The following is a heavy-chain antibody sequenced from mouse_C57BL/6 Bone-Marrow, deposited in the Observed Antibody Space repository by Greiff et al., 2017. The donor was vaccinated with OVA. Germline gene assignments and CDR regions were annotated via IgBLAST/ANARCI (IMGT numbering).Heavy chain of an antibody. V-gene: IGHV3-6*01. CDR1: GYSITSGYY. CDR2: ISYDGSN. Sequence: EVKLMESGPGLVKPSQSLSLTCSVTGYSITSGYYWNWIRQFPGNKLEWMGYISYDGSNNYNPSLKNRISITRDTSKNQFFLKLNSVTTEDTATYYCARGPLSNYGRGMDYWGQGTSVTVSS. J-gene: IGHJ4*01. D-gene: IGHD2-5*01. CDR3: ARGPLSNYGRGMDY.